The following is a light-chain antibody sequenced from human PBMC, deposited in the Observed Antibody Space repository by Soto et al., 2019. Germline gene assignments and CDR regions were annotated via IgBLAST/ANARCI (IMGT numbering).Light chain of an antibody. J-gene: IGLJ1*01. Sequence: QSVLTQPASVSGSPGQSITISCSGTSSDVGGYNYVSWYQQHPGKAPKLMIYEVSNRPSGVSDRFLGSKSGDTASLTISGLQADDEADYYCSSYTSSGTRVFGTGTKVTVL. V-gene: IGLV2-14*01. CDR2: EVS. CDR1: SSDVGGYNY. CDR3: SSYTSSGTRV.